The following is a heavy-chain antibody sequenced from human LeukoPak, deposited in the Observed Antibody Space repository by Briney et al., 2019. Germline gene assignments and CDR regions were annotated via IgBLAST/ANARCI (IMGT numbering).Heavy chain of an antibody. CDR3: ASRPHLYCSGGSCYSRYYYYGMDV. CDR1: GGSISSYY. Sequence: PSETLSLTCTVSGGSISSYYWSWIRQPPGKGLEWIGYIHHSGSTKYNPSLKSRVTISVDTSKNQFSLKLSSVTTADTAVYYCASRPHLYCSGGSCYSRYYYYGMDVWGQGTTVTVSS. V-gene: IGHV4-59*01. CDR2: IHHSGST. J-gene: IGHJ6*02. D-gene: IGHD2-15*01.